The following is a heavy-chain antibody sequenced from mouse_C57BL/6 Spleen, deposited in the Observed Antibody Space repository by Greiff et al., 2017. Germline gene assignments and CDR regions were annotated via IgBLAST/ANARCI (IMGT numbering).Heavy chain of an antibody. CDR2: INPGSGGT. CDR3: ARSRVREALDY. J-gene: IGHJ4*01. D-gene: IGHD2-14*01. Sequence: VQLQESGAELVRPGTSVKVSCKASGYAFTNYLIEWVKQRPGQGLEWIGVINPGSGGTNYNEKFKGKATMTADKSSSTAYMQLSSLTSEDSAVYFCARSRVREALDYWGQGTTVTVSS. V-gene: IGHV1-54*01. CDR1: GYAFTNYL.